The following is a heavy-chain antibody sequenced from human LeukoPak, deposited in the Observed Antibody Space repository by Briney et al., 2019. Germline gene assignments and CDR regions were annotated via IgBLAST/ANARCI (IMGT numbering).Heavy chain of an antibody. J-gene: IGHJ4*02. CDR3: ARHQNSGTYPLDY. D-gene: IGHD3-10*01. Sequence: PSETLPLTCTVSGGSITDYCWSWIRQPPGGGLEWIAFICSGGRTMSNPSLKSRATMSLDTSRSQFSLKVTSVTAADTAFYYCARHQNSGTYPLDYWGQGTLVTVSS. V-gene: IGHV4-59*08. CDR2: ICSGGRT. CDR1: GGSITDYC.